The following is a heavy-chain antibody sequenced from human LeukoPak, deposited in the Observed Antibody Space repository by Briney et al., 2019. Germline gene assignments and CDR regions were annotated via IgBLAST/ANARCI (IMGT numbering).Heavy chain of an antibody. V-gene: IGHV4-30-4*01. D-gene: IGHD3-10*01. CDR3: ARVNTMVRGVIKYYGMDV. CDR2: IYYSGST. CDR1: GGSISSGDYY. Sequence: SQTLSLTCTVSGGSISSGDYYWSWIRQPPGKGLEWIGYIYYSGSTYYNPSLKSRVTISVGTSKNQFSLKLSSVTAADTAVYYCARVNTMVRGVIKYYGMDVWGQGTTVTVSS. J-gene: IGHJ6*02.